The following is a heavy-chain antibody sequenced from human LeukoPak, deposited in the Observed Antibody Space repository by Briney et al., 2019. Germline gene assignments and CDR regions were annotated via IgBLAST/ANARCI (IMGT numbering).Heavy chain of an antibody. Sequence: SETLSLTCAVAGGSFSSYYSSWFRQPPGKGLEWIGYIYYSGSTNYNPSLKSRATISVDTYKNQFSLKLSSVTEANTVFYCCEGRGRIAAAGFDYWGQGTLVTVSS. CDR1: GGSFSSYY. CDR3: EGRGRIAAAGFDY. D-gene: IGHD6-13*01. CDR2: IYYSGST. V-gene: IGHV4-59*01. J-gene: IGHJ4*02.